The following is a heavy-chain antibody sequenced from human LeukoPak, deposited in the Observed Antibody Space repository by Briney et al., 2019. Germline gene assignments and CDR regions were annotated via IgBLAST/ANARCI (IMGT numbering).Heavy chain of an antibody. J-gene: IGHJ5*02. CDR2: IHYSGST. D-gene: IGHD2-2*01. CDR1: GGSISSSSYY. V-gene: IGHV4-39*07. Sequence: SETLSLTCTVSGGSISSSSYYWGWIRQPPGMGLEWIGTIHYSGSTFYNPSLKSRLTISVDTSKNQFSLKLSSVTAADTAVYYCARAYCSSTSCPFEDWFDPWGQGTLVTVSS. CDR3: ARAYCSSTSCPFEDWFDP.